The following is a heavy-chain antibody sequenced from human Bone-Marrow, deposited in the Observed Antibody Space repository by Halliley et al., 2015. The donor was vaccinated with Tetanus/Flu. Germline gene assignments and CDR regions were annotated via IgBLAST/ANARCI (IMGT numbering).Heavy chain of an antibody. D-gene: IGHD3-16*01. CDR2: IIPYGNI. V-gene: IGHV4-34*10. Sequence: LRLSCAVYGGSFGDSGYYWNWCRQPPGKGLEWIGEIIPYGNINYNQSLQSRVTISVDTSKNQFYLNLASVTAADTAVYYCARNLQTGETDSWGQGSLVTVSS. CDR3: ARNLQTGETDS. J-gene: IGHJ4*02. CDR1: GGSFGDSGYY.